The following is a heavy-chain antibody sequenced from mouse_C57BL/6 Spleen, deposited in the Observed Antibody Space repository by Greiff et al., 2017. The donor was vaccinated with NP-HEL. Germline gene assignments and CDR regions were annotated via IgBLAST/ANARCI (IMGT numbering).Heavy chain of an antibody. CDR3: ARNGDSSGYGSWFAY. CDR1: GYTFTTYP. J-gene: IGHJ3*01. Sequence: VMLVESGAELVKPGASVKMSCKASGYTFTTYPIEWMKQNHGKSLEWIGNFHPYNDDTKYNEKFKGKATLTVEKSSSTVYLELSRLTSDDSAVYYCARNGDSSGYGSWFAYWGQGTLVTVSA. D-gene: IGHD3-2*02. CDR2: FHPYNDDT. V-gene: IGHV1-47*01.